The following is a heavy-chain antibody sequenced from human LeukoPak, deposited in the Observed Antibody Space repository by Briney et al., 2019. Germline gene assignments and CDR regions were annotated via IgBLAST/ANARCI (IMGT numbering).Heavy chain of an antibody. Sequence: QSGGSLRLSCAASGFTVSSNYMSWVRQAPGKGLEWVSVIYSGGSTYYADSVKGRFTISRDNSKNTLYLQMNSLRAEDTAVYYCASGGIAVAGDDAFDIWGQGTMVTVSS. CDR1: GFTVSSNY. CDR2: IYSGGST. V-gene: IGHV3-53*01. CDR3: ASGGIAVAGDDAFDI. D-gene: IGHD6-19*01. J-gene: IGHJ3*02.